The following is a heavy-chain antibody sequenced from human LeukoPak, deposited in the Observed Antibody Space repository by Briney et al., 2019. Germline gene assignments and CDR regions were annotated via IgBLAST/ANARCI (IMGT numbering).Heavy chain of an antibody. CDR2: INHSGST. Sequence: SETLSLTCAVYGGSFSGYYWSWIRQPPGKGLEWIGEINHSGSTNYNPSLKSRVTISVDTSKNQFSLKLSSVTAADTAVYYCAREDIAAAGTGAYYYYYMDVWGKGTTVTVSS. D-gene: IGHD6-13*01. V-gene: IGHV4-34*01. CDR1: GGSFSGYY. J-gene: IGHJ6*03. CDR3: AREDIAAAGTGAYYYYYMDV.